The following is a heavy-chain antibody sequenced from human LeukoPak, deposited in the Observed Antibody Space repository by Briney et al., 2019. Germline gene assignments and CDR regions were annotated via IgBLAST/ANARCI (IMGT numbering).Heavy chain of an antibody. CDR1: GYSFNGYW. V-gene: IGHV5-51*01. Sequence: GESLRISCKGSGYSFNGYWIAWVRQTPGKGLEWMGIIYPGDSDTRYSPSFQGQVTITADKSISTAYLQWSSLKASDTAMYYCARQRYSGSYPDAFDIWGQGTMVTVSS. CDR3: ARQRYSGSYPDAFDI. J-gene: IGHJ3*02. D-gene: IGHD1-26*01. CDR2: IYPGDSDT.